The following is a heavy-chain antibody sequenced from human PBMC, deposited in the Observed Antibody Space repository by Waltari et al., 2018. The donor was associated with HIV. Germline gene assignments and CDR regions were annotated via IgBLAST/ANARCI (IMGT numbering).Heavy chain of an antibody. CDR1: GGSISSYY. Sequence: QVQLQESGPGLVKPSETLSLTCTVSGGSISSYYWSWIRQPPGKGLEWIGFIYYSGSTNYNPSLKSRATISVDTSKNQVSLKLSSVTAADTAVYYCAGAKPYCSGGSCYTPFHYYGMDVWGQGTTVTVSS. CDR3: AGAKPYCSGGSCYTPFHYYGMDV. V-gene: IGHV4-59*01. J-gene: IGHJ6*02. D-gene: IGHD2-15*01. CDR2: IYYSGST.